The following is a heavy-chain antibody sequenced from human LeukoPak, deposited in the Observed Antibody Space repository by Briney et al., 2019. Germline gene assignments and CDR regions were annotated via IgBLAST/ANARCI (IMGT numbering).Heavy chain of an antibody. CDR2: IKQDGSEE. D-gene: IGHD6-19*01. V-gene: IGHV3-7*04. CDR1: GFTFSSYW. Sequence: PGGSLRLSCAASGFTFSSYWMSWVRQAPGKGLEWVANIKQDGSEEFYVDSVTGRFTISRDNAENSLYLQMHSLRADDTAVYYCARVAGFPGGGQGTLVTVSS. J-gene: IGHJ4*02. CDR3: ARVAGFPG.